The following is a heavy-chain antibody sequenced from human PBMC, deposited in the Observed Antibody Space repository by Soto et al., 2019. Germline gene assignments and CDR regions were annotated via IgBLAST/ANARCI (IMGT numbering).Heavy chain of an antibody. V-gene: IGHV4-31*03. J-gene: IGHJ6*02. CDR1: CGSISSGGYY. Sequence: PSETLSLTCTVSCGSISSGGYYWSWIRQHPGKGLEWIGYIYYSGSTYYNPSLKSRVTISVDTSKNQFSLKLSSVTAADTAVYYCAGGGSSSGKVEDYYYGMDVWGQGTTVTVSS. D-gene: IGHD6-6*01. CDR2: IYYSGST. CDR3: AGGGSSSGKVEDYYYGMDV.